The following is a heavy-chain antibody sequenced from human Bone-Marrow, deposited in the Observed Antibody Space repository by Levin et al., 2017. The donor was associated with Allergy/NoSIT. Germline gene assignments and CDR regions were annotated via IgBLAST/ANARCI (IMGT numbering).Heavy chain of an antibody. CDR3: ARHGTGRRGYSGYEILDY. D-gene: IGHD5-12*01. V-gene: IGHV5-51*01. CDR2: IFPDDSDT. Sequence: SGGSLRLSCKASGYIFISYWIGWVRQMPGKGLEWMGTIFPDDSDTRYSPSFRGQVTISADKSISTAYLQWSSLKASDTAIYYCARHGTGRRGYSGYEILDYWGQGTLVTVSS. J-gene: IGHJ4*02. CDR1: GYIFISYW.